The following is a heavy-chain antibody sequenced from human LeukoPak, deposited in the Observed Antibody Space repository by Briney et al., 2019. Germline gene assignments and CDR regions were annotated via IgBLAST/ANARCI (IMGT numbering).Heavy chain of an antibody. V-gene: IGHV3-23*01. CDR1: GFTFSSYS. D-gene: IGHD2-2*02. CDR2: ISGSGGST. CDR3: ARYCSTTSCYTGYYYGMDV. J-gene: IGHJ6*02. Sequence: GGSLRLSCAASGFTFSSYSMNWVRQAPGKGLDWVSAISGSGGSTYYADSVKGRFTISRDNSKNTLYLQMNSLRAEDTAVYYCARYCSTTSCYTGYYYGMDVWGQGTTVTVSS.